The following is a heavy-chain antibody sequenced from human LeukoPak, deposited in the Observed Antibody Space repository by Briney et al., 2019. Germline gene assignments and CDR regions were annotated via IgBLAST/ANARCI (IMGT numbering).Heavy chain of an antibody. Sequence: GGSLRLSCAASGFTFSSYAMSWVRQPPGKGLEWVSAISGSGGSTYYADSVKGRFTISRDNSKNTLYLQMNSLRAEDTAVYYCVKGSSSSWYSVEYWGQGTLVTVSS. CDR1: GFTFSSYA. D-gene: IGHD6-13*01. CDR3: VKGSSSSWYSVEY. V-gene: IGHV3-23*01. J-gene: IGHJ4*02. CDR2: ISGSGGST.